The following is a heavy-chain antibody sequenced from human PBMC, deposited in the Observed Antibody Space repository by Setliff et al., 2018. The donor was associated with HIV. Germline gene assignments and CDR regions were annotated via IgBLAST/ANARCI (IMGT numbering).Heavy chain of an antibody. CDR3: ASLSGVDGFDV. CDR2: VYTDGITT. CDR1: GFTFSNYW. V-gene: IGHV3-74*01. Sequence: LRLSCAASGFTFSNYWMHWVRQAPGKGLVWVSRVYTDGITTSYADFVQGRFTISRDNAKNTLFLQMSSLRVEDTAVYYCASLSGVDGFDVWGQGTMVTVSS. J-gene: IGHJ3*01.